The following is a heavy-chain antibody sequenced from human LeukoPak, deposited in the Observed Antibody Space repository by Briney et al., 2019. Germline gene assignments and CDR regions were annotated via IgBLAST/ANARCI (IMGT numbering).Heavy chain of an antibody. CDR1: GGTFSSCA. Sequence: SVTVSCKASGGTFSSCAISWVRQAPGQGLEWMGGIIPIFGTANYAQKFQGRVTITTDESTSTAYMELSSLRSEDTAVYYCATSVGATNAFDIWDQGTMVTVSS. V-gene: IGHV1-69*05. J-gene: IGHJ3*02. CDR2: IIPIFGTA. D-gene: IGHD1-26*01. CDR3: ATSVGATNAFDI.